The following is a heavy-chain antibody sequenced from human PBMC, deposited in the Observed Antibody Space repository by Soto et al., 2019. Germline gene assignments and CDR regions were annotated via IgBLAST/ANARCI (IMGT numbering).Heavy chain of an antibody. CDR2: INHSGST. V-gene: IGHV4-34*01. CDR3: ARGGYRSSYFDY. Sequence: SETLSLTCAVYGGSFSGYYWSWIRQPPGKGLEWIGEINHSGSTNYNPSLKSRVTISVDTSKNQFSLKLSSVTAADTAVYYCARGGYRSSYFDYWGQGTLVTVSA. J-gene: IGHJ4*02. D-gene: IGHD6-13*01. CDR1: GGSFSGYY.